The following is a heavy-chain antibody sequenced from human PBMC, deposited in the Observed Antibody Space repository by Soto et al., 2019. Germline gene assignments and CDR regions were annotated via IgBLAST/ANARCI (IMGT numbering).Heavy chain of an antibody. D-gene: IGHD6-13*01. J-gene: IGHJ6*02. Sequence: QVQLVQSGAEVKKPGSSVKVSCKASGGTFSSYAISWVRQAPGQGLEWMGGIIPIFGTANYAQKFQGRVTITADESKSTAYMELSSLRSEDTAVYYCARPTGYSSSWDSYGMDVWGQGTTVTVSS. CDR1: GGTFSSYA. CDR2: IIPIFGTA. CDR3: ARPTGYSSSWDSYGMDV. V-gene: IGHV1-69*01.